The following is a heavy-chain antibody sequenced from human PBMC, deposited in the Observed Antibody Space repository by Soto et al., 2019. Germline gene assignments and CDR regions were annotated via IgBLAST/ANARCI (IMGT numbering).Heavy chain of an antibody. Sequence: ASVKVSCKASGYTFTSYGISWVRQAPGQGLEWMGWISAYNGNTNYAQKLQGRVTMTTDTSTSTAYMELRSLSSDDTAVYYCARDRDTAMAVYYGMDVWGQGTTVTSP. V-gene: IGHV1-18*01. D-gene: IGHD5-18*01. CDR3: ARDRDTAMAVYYGMDV. CDR1: GYTFTSYG. J-gene: IGHJ6*02. CDR2: ISAYNGNT.